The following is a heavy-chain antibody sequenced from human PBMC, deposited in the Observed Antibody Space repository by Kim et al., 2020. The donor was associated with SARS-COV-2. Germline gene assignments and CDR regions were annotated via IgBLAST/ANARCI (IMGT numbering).Heavy chain of an antibody. V-gene: IGHV4-34*01. CDR2: INHSGST. Sequence: SETLSLTCAVYGGSFSGYYWSWIRQPPGKGLEWIGEINHSGSTNYNPSLKSRVTISVDTSKNQFSLKLSSVTAADTAVYYCARGADCGGDCDSYFQHWGQGTLVTVSS. J-gene: IGHJ1*01. CDR1: GGSFSGYY. D-gene: IGHD2-21*02. CDR3: ARGADCGGDCDSYFQH.